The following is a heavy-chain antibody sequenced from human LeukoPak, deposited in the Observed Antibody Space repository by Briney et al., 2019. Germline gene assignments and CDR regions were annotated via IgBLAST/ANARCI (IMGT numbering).Heavy chain of an antibody. V-gene: IGHV3-21*01. D-gene: IGHD2-2*01. J-gene: IGHJ4*02. CDR2: ISSSSSYI. CDR3: ARDPHCSNTNCPFDY. CDR1: GFTFSTYS. Sequence: GGSLRLSCAASGFTFSTYSMNWVRQAPGKGLEWVSSISSSSSYIYYADSVKGRFTISRDNAKNSLYLQMNSLRAEDTAVYYCARDPHCSNTNCPFDYWGQGTLVIVSS.